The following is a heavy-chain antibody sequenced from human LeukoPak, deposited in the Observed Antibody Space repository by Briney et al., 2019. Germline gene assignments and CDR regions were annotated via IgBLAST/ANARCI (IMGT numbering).Heavy chain of an antibody. CDR2: IYYSGST. CDR3: ARVGTYGSGSYLSWLDY. D-gene: IGHD3-10*01. Sequence: SETLSLTCTVSGGSISSYYWSWIRQPPGKGLEWIGYIYYSGSTNYNPSLKSRVTISVDTSKNQFSLKLSSVTAADTAVYYCARVGTYGSGSYLSWLDYWGQGSLVTVSS. CDR1: GGSISSYY. J-gene: IGHJ4*02. V-gene: IGHV4-59*01.